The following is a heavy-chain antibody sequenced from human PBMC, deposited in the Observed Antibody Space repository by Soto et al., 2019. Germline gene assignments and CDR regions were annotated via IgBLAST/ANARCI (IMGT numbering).Heavy chain of an antibody. D-gene: IGHD3-22*01. Sequence: SVKVSCKASGGTFSSYAISWVRQAPGQGLEWMGGIIPIFGTANYAQKFQGRVTITADESTSTAYMELSSLRSEDTAVYYCARDRSYYDSSGSNWFDPWGQGTLVTV. CDR2: IIPIFGTA. CDR1: GGTFSSYA. J-gene: IGHJ5*02. V-gene: IGHV1-69*13. CDR3: ARDRSYYDSSGSNWFDP.